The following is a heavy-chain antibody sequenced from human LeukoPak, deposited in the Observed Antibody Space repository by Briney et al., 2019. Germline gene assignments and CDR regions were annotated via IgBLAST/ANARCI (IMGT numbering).Heavy chain of an antibody. CDR2: ISVNSGTT. V-gene: IGHV3-9*01. CDR1: GFIFNDYA. J-gene: IGHJ4*02. D-gene: IGHD6-13*01. Sequence: GGSLRLSCAASGFIFNDYAMHWVRQAPGKGLEWVSGISVNSGTTGYTDSVKGQFTISRDNAKSSLFLQMNSLRAEDTALYYCAKDRSGSWYYFDYWGQGTLVTVSS. CDR3: AKDRSGSWYYFDY.